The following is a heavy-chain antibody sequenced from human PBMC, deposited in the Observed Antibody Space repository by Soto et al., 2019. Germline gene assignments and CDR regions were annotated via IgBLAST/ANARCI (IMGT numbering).Heavy chain of an antibody. D-gene: IGHD4-17*01. J-gene: IGHJ4*02. V-gene: IGHV3-11*05. Sequence: QVQLVESGGGLVKPGGSLRLSCAASGFTFSDYYMSWIRQAPGKGLEWVSYISSSSSYTNYADSVKGRFTISRDNAKNSLYQQMNSLRAEDTAVYYSARSSVTSGAFDYWGQGTLVTVSS. CDR2: ISSSSSYT. CDR3: ARSSVTSGAFDY. CDR1: GFTFSDYY.